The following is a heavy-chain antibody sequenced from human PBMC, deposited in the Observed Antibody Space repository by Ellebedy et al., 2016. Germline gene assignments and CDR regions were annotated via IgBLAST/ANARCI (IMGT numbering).Heavy chain of an antibody. CDR2: INPNSGGT. Sequence: ASVKVSXXASGYTFTSYGISWVRQAPGQGLEWMGWINPNSGGTNYAQKFQGRVTMTRDTSISTAYMELSRLRSDDTAVYYCARYKAGQGDYWGQGTLVTVSS. CDR3: ARYKAGQGDY. J-gene: IGHJ4*02. D-gene: IGHD6-19*01. CDR1: GYTFTSYG. V-gene: IGHV1-2*02.